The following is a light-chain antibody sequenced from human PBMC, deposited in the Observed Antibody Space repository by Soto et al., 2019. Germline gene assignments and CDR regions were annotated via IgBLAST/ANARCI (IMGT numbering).Light chain of an antibody. V-gene: IGLV2-14*01. CDR1: SSDVGNYIF. J-gene: IGLJ1*01. CDR2: EIN. Sequence: QSALTQPASVSGSPGQSITISCTGTSSDVGNYIFVSWYRQHPGKAPKLMIYEINNRPSGVSNRFSGSKSGNTASLTISVLQAEDEADYYCVSYTTRAAYVFGTGTKLTVL. CDR3: VSYTTRAAYV.